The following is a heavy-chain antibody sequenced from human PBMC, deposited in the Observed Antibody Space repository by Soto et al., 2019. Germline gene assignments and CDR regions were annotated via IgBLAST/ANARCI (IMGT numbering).Heavy chain of an antibody. Sequence: PGGSLRLSCAASGFTFSSYAMHWVRQAPGKGMEWVAVISYDGSNKYYEDSVKGRFTISRDNSKNTLYLQMNSLRAEDTAVYYCARDLFSREYSSSSGPGVFDYWGQGTLVTVSS. V-gene: IGHV3-30-3*01. CDR3: ARDLFSREYSSSSGPGVFDY. D-gene: IGHD6-6*01. CDR2: ISYDGSNK. CDR1: GFTFSSYA. J-gene: IGHJ4*02.